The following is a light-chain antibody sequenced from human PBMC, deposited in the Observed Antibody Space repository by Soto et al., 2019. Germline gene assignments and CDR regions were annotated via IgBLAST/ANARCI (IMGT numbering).Light chain of an antibody. CDR1: RGVSANY. J-gene: IGKJ1*01. CDR2: GAS. CDR3: QQYGSSSWT. Sequence: ENLLTQSPGTLSLSPGEGATLSCRASRGVSANYLAWYQQKPGQAPTLLIYGASIRAAGIPDRFSGSGSGTDFTLTIRRLEPDDFAVYYCQQYGSSSWTFGQGTKVDIK. V-gene: IGKV3-20*01.